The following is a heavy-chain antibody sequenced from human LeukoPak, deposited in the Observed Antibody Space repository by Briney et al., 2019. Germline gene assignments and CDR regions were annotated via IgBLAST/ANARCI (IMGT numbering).Heavy chain of an antibody. V-gene: IGHV3-30-3*01. CDR1: GFTFSSYA. D-gene: IGHD2-2*02. CDR3: ARSRPATAILAH. Sequence: PGGSLRLSCAASGFTFSSYAMHWVRQAPGKGLEWVAVISYDGSNKYYADPVKGRFTISRDNSKNTLYLQMNSLRAEDTAVYYCARSRPATAILAHWGQGTLVTVSS. CDR2: ISYDGSNK. J-gene: IGHJ5*02.